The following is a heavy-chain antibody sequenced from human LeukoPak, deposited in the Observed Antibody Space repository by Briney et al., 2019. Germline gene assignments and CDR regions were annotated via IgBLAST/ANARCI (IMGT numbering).Heavy chain of an antibody. V-gene: IGHV5-51*03. CDR2: IHPGDSNI. CDR3: ARLTYYDPTHYFDY. CDR1: GYSSPRDW. J-gene: IGHJ4*02. Sequence: GESLKISCQRSGYSSPRDWIAWVRQPPGKGLEWMGIIHPGDSNIVYSPFLQAQATILADRSISTTYLQWDSLKASDTAMYYCARLTYYDPTHYFDYWGQGTLVSVSS. D-gene: IGHD3-22*01.